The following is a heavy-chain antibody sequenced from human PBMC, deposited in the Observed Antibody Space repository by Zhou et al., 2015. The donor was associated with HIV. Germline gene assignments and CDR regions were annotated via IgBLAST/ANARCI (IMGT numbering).Heavy chain of an antibody. D-gene: IGHD5-12*01. J-gene: IGHJ4*02. CDR1: GGTFSSYA. CDR2: IIPMFGTP. V-gene: IGHV1-69*06. CDR3: ARRRLRRGGFDY. Sequence: QVQLVQSGAEVKKPGSSVKVSCKASGGTFSSYAITWVRQAPGQGLEWMGGIIPMFGTPNFAQKFQGRVTMTRNTSISTAYMELSSLRSEDTAVYYCARRRLRRGGFDYWGQGTLVTVSS.